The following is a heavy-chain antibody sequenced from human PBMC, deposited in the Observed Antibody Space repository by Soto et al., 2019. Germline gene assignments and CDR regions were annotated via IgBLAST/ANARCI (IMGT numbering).Heavy chain of an antibody. V-gene: IGHV3-30*18. J-gene: IGHJ6*02. CDR2: ISYDGGNK. Sequence: QVQLVESGGGVVQPGRSLRLSCAASGFTFSNYVMHWVRQAPGKGLEWVAVISYDGGNKYYADSVKGRFTISRDYSKNALYLQMNSLRAEDTAVYYCAKGAEDFWSGSYGMDVWGQGTTVTVTS. CDR3: AKGAEDFWSGSYGMDV. CDR1: GFTFSNYV. D-gene: IGHD3-3*01.